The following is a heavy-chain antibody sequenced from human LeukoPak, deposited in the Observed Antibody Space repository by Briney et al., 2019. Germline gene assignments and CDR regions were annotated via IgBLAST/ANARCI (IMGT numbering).Heavy chain of an antibody. D-gene: IGHD3-10*01. CDR2: MSHNRGT. CDR1: GYSISSGYY. Sequence: PSETLSLTCAVSGYSISSGYYWGRIRQPPGKGLEWIGSMSHNRGTYYNPSLKSRVTISMDTSKNQFSLRLSSVTAADTAVYYCASYYASGVSAYNYYGMDVWGKGTTVTVSS. V-gene: IGHV4-38-2*01. J-gene: IGHJ6*04. CDR3: ASYYASGVSAYNYYGMDV.